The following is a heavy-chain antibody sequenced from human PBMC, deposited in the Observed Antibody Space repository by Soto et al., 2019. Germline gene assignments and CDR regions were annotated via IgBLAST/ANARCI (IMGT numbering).Heavy chain of an antibody. D-gene: IGHD1-26*01. CDR3: ARGGSYVGFDS. V-gene: IGHV4-61*01. J-gene: IGHJ4*02. Sequence: QVQLQESGPGPVKPSETLSLTCTVSGGSLNSSSHYWSWIRQPPGKGLEWIGYIHYFGSTKYNPSLESRVVISVDTSKNQFSLKVPSVTAADTAIYFCARGGSYVGFDSWGQGARVTVSS. CDR1: GGSLNSSSHY. CDR2: IHYFGST.